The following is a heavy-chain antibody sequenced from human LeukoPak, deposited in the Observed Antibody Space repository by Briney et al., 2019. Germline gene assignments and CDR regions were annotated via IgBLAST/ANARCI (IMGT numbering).Heavy chain of an antibody. CDR1: GFTFSSYS. CDR2: ISSSSYI. V-gene: IGHV3-21*01. D-gene: IGHD4-17*01. CDR3: ARDRYGDYEDY. Sequence: GGSLRLSCAASGFTFSSYSMNWVRQAPGKGLEWVSSISSSSYIYYADSVKGRFTISRDNAKNSLYLQMNSLRAEDTAVYYCARDRYGDYEDYWGQGTLVTVSS. J-gene: IGHJ4*02.